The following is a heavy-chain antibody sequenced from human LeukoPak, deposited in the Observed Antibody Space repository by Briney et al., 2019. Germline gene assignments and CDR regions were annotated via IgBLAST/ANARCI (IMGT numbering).Heavy chain of an antibody. J-gene: IGHJ4*02. V-gene: IGHV3-21*01. Sequence: GGSLRLSCSASGFTFSTYSMNWVRQAPGKGLEWVSSISSSSRYIYYADSVKGRFTISRDNAKNSLYLQMNSLRAEDTAVYYCARVGGYYYNFDYWGQGTLVTVSS. D-gene: IGHD3-22*01. CDR3: ARVGGYYYNFDY. CDR1: GFTFSTYS. CDR2: ISSSSRYI.